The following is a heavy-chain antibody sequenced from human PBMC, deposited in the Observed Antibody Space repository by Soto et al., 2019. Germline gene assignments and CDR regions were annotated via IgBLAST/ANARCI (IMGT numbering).Heavy chain of an antibody. D-gene: IGHD6-25*01. J-gene: IGHJ4*02. CDR3: AIRTYSTGWYYLDL. Sequence: EVQMLESGGGLVQPGWSLRLSCTGSGFTFSSYGMSWVRQAPGKGLEWVSGISGGGPPTYYADSVRGLFTISRDNSKNTLYLQMTSLRAEDTAVYYCAIRTYSTGWYYLDLWGRGTLVTVSA. CDR2: ISGGGPPT. V-gene: IGHV3-23*01. CDR1: GFTFSSYG.